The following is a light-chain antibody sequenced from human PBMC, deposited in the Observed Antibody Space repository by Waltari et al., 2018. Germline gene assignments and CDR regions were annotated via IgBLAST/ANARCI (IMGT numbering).Light chain of an antibody. V-gene: IGKV3-15*01. J-gene: IGKJ1*01. CDR3: HQYKNWPPWT. CDR1: ENVDTN. CDR2: GAS. Sequence: EIVVTQSPATLSLSPGERATLSCRASENVDTNIAWYQQKPGQPPRLLISGASTRATDIPPRFSGSGSGTEFTLSISSLQSEDFAVYYCHQYKNWPPWTLGQGTKVEIK.